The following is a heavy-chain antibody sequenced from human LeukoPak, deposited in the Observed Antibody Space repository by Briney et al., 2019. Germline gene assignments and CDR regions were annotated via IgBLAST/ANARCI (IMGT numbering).Heavy chain of an antibody. CDR1: GFTFSSYW. CDR3: ARQDCRSTSCYLFLLGVSAFDI. J-gene: IGHJ3*02. D-gene: IGHD2-2*01. V-gene: IGHV3-7*01. CDR2: IKQDGSEK. Sequence: GGSLRLSCAASGFTFSSYWMSWVRQAPGKGLEWVANIKQDGSEKYYVDSVKGRFTISRDNAKNLLYLQMNSLRAEDTAVYYCARQDCRSTSCYLFLLGVSAFDIWGQGTMVTVSS.